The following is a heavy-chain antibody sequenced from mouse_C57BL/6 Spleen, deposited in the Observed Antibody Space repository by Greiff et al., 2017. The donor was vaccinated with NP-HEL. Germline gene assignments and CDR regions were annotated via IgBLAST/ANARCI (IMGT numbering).Heavy chain of an antibody. CDR3: ARSGVTTVVAPYAMDY. CDR1: GYTFTRYW. CDR2: LDSNSGGT. Sequence: QVQLQQPGAELVKPGALVKLSCKAFGYTFTRYWMHWVEQRPGRGLEGIWRLDSNSGGTKYNEKFKSKATLTVDKPSSTAYMQLSSLTSEDSAVYYCARSGVTTVVAPYAMDYWGQGTSVTVSS. V-gene: IGHV1-72*01. D-gene: IGHD1-1*01. J-gene: IGHJ4*01.